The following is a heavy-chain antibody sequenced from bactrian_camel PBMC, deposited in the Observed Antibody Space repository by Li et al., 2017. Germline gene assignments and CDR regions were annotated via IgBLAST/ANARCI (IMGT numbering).Heavy chain of an antibody. CDR3: ATSLGGRLARRWDFDH. Sequence: VQLVESGEGLVQPGGSLRLSCAASGFTFSSGWMCWVRQAPGKALEWVSSVPSDGTNTYYADSVKGRFTISRDNAKNTVYLQMNSLKSDDTALYYCATSLGGRLARRWDFDHWGQGTQVTV. V-gene: IGHV3S6*01. D-gene: IGHD6*01. CDR2: VPSDGTNT. CDR1: GFTFSSGW. J-gene: IGHJ4*01.